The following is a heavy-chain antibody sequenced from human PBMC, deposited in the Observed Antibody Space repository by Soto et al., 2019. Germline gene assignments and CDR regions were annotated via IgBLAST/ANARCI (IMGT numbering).Heavy chain of an antibody. CDR3: ARHAFPSAMVPANYGMDV. J-gene: IGHJ6*02. CDR1: GYSFTSYL. Sequence: PEDSLKISCKGSGYSFTSYLIGWVRQMPGKGLEWMGIIYPGDSDTRYSPSFQGQVTISADKSISTAYLQWSSLKASDTAMYYCARHAFPSAMVPANYGMDVWGQGTTVTVSS. D-gene: IGHD5-18*01. V-gene: IGHV5-51*01. CDR2: IYPGDSDT.